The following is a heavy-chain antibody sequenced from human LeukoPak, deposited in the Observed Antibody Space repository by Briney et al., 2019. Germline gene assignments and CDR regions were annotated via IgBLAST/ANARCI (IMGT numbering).Heavy chain of an antibody. CDR1: GGSISSGDYY. V-gene: IGHV4-30-4*08. D-gene: IGHD6-6*01. CDR2: IYYSGST. J-gene: IGHJ3*01. CDR3: ASFGSSSSQTADAFDF. Sequence: PPETLSLTCTVSGGSISSGDYYWSWIRQPPGKGLEWIGYIYYSGSTYYNPSLKSRVTISLDTSKNQFSLRLSSVTAADTAVYYCASFGSSSSQTADAFDFWGQGTMVTVSS.